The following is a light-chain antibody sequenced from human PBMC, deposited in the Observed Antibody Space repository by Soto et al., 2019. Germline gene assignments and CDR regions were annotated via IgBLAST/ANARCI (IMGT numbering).Light chain of an antibody. Sequence: QSVLTQPPSASGSPGQSVTISCTGTSSDVGAYNYVSWYQQHPGRAPKLLIYEVIKQPSGVPDRFSGSKSGNTASLTVSGLQAEDEGDYYCSSFTNTENSYVFGSGTKVTVL. CDR3: SSFTNTENSYV. CDR2: EVI. V-gene: IGLV2-8*01. J-gene: IGLJ1*01. CDR1: SSDVGAYNY.